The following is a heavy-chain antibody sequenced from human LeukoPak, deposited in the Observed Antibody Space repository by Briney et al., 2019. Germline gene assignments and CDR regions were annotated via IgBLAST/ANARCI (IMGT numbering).Heavy chain of an antibody. CDR3: ASPGRFDSSGFSSPFDY. J-gene: IGHJ4*02. Sequence: PGGSLRLSCAASGFTVSSNYMSWIRQAPGKGLEWVSVIYSGGSTYYADSVKGRFTISRDNSKNTLYLQMSSLRAEDTAVYYCASPGRFDSSGFSSPFDYWGQGTLVTVSS. D-gene: IGHD3-22*01. V-gene: IGHV3-53*01. CDR1: GFTVSSNY. CDR2: IYSGGST.